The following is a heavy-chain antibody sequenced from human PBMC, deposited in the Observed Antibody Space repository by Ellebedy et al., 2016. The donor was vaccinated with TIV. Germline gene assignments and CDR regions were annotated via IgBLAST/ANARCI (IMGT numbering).Heavy chain of an antibody. J-gene: IGHJ4*02. CDR3: ARGVKENWLTGFDY. Sequence: ASVKVSCKASGYTFTRYYMHWVRQAPGQGLEWMGWINPNSGGTNYAQKFQGRVTMTRDTSISTAYMELSRLRSDDTAVYYCARGVKENWLTGFDYWGQGSLVTVSS. CDR2: INPNSGGT. V-gene: IGHV1-2*02. CDR1: GYTFTRYY. D-gene: IGHD1-1*01.